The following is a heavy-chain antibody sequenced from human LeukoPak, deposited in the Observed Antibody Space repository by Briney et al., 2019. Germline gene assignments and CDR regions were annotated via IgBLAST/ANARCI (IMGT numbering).Heavy chain of an antibody. CDR1: GFSFADAW. J-gene: IGHJ4*02. CDR3: ITDHPDGDHELGY. D-gene: IGHD4-17*01. V-gene: IGHV3-15*07. CDR2: IKSQKDGGTT. Sequence: GGSLRLSCAASGFSFADAWMNWVRQAPGKGLEWVGRIKSQKDGGTTHYAAPVKGRFTISRDNSKKMLFLQMSSLKTEDTAVYYCITDHPDGDHELGYWGQGALVIVSP.